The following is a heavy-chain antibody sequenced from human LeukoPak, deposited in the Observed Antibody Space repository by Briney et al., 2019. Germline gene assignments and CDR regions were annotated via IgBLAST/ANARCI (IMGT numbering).Heavy chain of an antibody. CDR1: GFTFSSCA. D-gene: IGHD2-15*01. CDR2: ISGSGGST. CDR3: AKGTLGYCSGGSCYPFDH. V-gene: IGHV3-23*01. Sequence: PGGSLRLSCAASGFTFSSCAMTWVRQAPGKGLEWVSAISGSGGSTYYADSVKGRFTISRDNSKNTLYLQMNSLRAEDTAVYYCAKGTLGYCSGGSCYPFDHWGQGTLVTVSS. J-gene: IGHJ4*02.